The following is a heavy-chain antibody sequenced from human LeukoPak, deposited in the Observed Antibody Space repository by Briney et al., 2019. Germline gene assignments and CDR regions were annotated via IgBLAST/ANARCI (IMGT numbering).Heavy chain of an antibody. CDR1: GGSISSGGYS. CDR2: IYHSGST. V-gene: IGHV4-30-2*01. J-gene: IGHJ6*03. Sequence: PSETLSLTCAVSGGSISSGGYSWSWIRQPPGKGLEWIGYIYHSGSTYYNPSLKSRVTISVDRSKNQFSLKLSSVTAADTAVYYCASSPRVGQYYYYYYMDVWGKGTTVTVSS. D-gene: IGHD3-10*01. CDR3: ASSPRVGQYYYYYYMDV.